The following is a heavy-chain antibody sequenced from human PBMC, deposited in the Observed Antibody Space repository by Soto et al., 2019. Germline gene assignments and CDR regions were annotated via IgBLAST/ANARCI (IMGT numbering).Heavy chain of an antibody. CDR2: FYYSGST. D-gene: IGHD1-20*01. CDR3: AGGRYNRPMEY. Sequence: PSETLSLTCTVSGGSVSSGSYHWSWIRQPPGKGLEWIGYFYYSGSTNYNPSLKSRLTISVDTSKNQFSLKLSSVTAADTAVYYCAGGRYNRPMEYWGQGTRVTVSS. J-gene: IGHJ4*02. V-gene: IGHV4-61*01. CDR1: GGSVSSGSYH.